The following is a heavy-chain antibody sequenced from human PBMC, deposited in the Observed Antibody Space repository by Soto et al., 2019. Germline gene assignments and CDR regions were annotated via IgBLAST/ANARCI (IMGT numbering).Heavy chain of an antibody. CDR3: ARDLGFTPSYYYYGMDV. J-gene: IGHJ6*02. Sequence: GGSLRLSCVASGFTFSSYAMHWVRQAPGKGLEWVAVISYDGSNKYYADSVKGRFTISRDNSKNTLYLQMNSLRAEDTAVYYCARDLGFTPSYYYYGMDVWGQGTTVTVSS. V-gene: IGHV3-30-3*01. CDR1: GFTFSSYA. D-gene: IGHD3-16*01. CDR2: ISYDGSNK.